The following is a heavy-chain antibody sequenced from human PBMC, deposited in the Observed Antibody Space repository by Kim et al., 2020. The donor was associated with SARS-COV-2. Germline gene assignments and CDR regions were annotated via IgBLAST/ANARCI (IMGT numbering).Heavy chain of an antibody. CDR2: ISPYNGVT. CDR3: ARFASGWYIPPHTYQYFYMGV. V-gene: IGHV1-18*01. D-gene: IGHD6-19*01. CDR1: GYTFSNNG. Sequence: ASVKVSCKASGYTFSNNGINWVRQAPGQGLEWMGWISPYNGVTRYAQQLQGRVTMTTDTSTTTSYMELRSLTSDDTAVYFCARFASGWYIPPHTYQYFYMGVWGTRTTDTVSS. J-gene: IGHJ6*03.